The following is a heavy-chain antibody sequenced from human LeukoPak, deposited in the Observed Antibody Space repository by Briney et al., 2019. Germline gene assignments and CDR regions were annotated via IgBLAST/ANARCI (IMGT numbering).Heavy chain of an antibody. CDR2: IYYSGST. V-gene: IGHV4-39*07. Sequence: SETLSLTCTVSGGSISSSSYYWGWIRQPPGKGLEWIGSIYYSGSTYYNPSLKSRVTISVDTSKNQFSLKLSSVTAADTAVYYCARGVDTGMVKDWFDPWGQGTLVTVSS. D-gene: IGHD5-18*01. CDR3: ARGVDTGMVKDWFDP. J-gene: IGHJ5*02. CDR1: GGSISSSSYY.